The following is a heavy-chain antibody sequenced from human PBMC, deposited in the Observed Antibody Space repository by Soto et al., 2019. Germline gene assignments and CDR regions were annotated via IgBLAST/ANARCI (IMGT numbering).Heavy chain of an antibody. CDR2: ISYDGSNK. D-gene: IGHD6-13*01. V-gene: IGHV3-30*18. CDR3: AKGGSIAAADGMDV. Sequence: QVQLVESGGGVVQPGRSLRLSCAASGFTFSSYGMHWVRQAPGKGLEWVAVISYDGSNKYYADSVKGRFTITRDNSKNRLYLQMTSLRAEDTAVYYCAKGGSIAAADGMDVWGQGTTVTVSS. CDR1: GFTFSSYG. J-gene: IGHJ6*02.